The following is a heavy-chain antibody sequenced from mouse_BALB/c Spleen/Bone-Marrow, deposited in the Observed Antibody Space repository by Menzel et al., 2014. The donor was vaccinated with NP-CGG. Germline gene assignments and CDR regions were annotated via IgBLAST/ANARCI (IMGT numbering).Heavy chain of an antibody. J-gene: IGHJ2*01. CDR1: GYTFSNYW. CDR3: KTLARNKFDY. CDR2: IYPGNSDT. V-gene: IGHV1-5*01. Sequence: EVQLQQSGTVLARPGAAVKMSCKASGYTFSNYWMHWVKQRPGQGLEWIGTIYPGNSDTTYNQKFKGKATLTAVTSTSTAYMELSSLTNEDSAVYYCKTLARNKFDYWGQGTTLTVSS. D-gene: IGHD3-1*01.